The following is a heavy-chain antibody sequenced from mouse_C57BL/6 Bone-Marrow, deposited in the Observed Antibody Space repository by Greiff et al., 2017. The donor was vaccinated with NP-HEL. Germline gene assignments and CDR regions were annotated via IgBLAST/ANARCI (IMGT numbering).Heavy chain of an antibody. V-gene: IGHV1-82*01. CDR3: ARGAY. J-gene: IGHJ3*01. Sequence: QVHVKQSGPELVKPGASVKISCKASGYAFSSSWMNWVKQRPGKGLEWIGRIYPGDGDTNYNGKFKGKATLTADKSSSTAYMQLSRLTSEDSAVYFCARGAYWGQGTLVTVSA. CDR1: GYAFSSSW. CDR2: IYPGDGDT.